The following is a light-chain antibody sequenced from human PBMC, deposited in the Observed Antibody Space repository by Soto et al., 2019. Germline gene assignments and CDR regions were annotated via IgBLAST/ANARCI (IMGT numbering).Light chain of an antibody. CDR1: RSDVGGYNY. CDR2: DVS. V-gene: IGLV2-14*01. J-gene: IGLJ1*01. Sequence: QSVLTQPASVSGSPGQSITISCTGTRSDVGGYNYVSWYQQHPGKATKLMIYDVSNRPSGVSNRFSGSKSGNTASLTISGLQAEDEADYYCSSYTSSFYGFGTGTKVTVL. CDR3: SSYTSSFYG.